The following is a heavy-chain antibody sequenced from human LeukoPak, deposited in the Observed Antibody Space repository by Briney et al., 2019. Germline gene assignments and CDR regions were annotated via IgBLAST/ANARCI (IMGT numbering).Heavy chain of an antibody. J-gene: IGHJ4*02. Sequence: GASVKLSCKASGYTFTDYYMHWVRQAPGQGLEWMGWINPNSGGTNYAQKFQGRVTMTRDTSISTAHMELSRLRSDDTAVYYCARNTAMVPSRFYYFDYWGQGTLVTVSS. CDR2: INPNSGGT. CDR3: ARNTAMVPSRFYYFDY. V-gene: IGHV1-2*02. D-gene: IGHD5-18*01. CDR1: GYTFTDYY.